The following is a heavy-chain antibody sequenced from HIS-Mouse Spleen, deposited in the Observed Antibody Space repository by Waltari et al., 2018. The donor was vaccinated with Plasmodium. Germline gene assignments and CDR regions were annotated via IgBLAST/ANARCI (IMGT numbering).Heavy chain of an antibody. Sequence: QVQLQQWGAGLLKPSETLSLTCAVYGGSFSGYYWSWIRQPPGKGLEWIGEINHSGSTNYNPSRKSRVTISVDTSKNQFSLKRSSVTAADTAVYYCARAPIRDAFDIWGQGTMVTVSS. CDR3: ARAPIRDAFDI. CDR2: INHSGST. V-gene: IGHV4-34*01. J-gene: IGHJ3*02. D-gene: IGHD3-9*01. CDR1: GGSFSGYY.